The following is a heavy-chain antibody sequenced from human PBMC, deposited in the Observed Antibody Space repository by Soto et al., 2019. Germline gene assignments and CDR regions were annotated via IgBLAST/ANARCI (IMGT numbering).Heavy chain of an antibody. D-gene: IGHD3-16*02. Sequence: PGGSLRLSCTTSGFTFGDNALTWVRQAPGKGLEWVGFIRSKAFGGTTEYAASVKGRFTISTDGSKTIAYLQMNSLKTEDTAVYYCSRVSYRYFDYWGQGTLVTVSS. CDR2: IRSKAFGGTT. J-gene: IGHJ4*02. CDR3: SRVSYRYFDY. CDR1: GFTFGDNA. V-gene: IGHV3-49*04.